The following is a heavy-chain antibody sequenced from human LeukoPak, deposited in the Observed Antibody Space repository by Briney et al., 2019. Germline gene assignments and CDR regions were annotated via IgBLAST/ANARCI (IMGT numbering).Heavy chain of an antibody. J-gene: IGHJ4*02. D-gene: IGHD2-15*01. Sequence: GGSLRLSCAASGFTLSTYAMSWVRQTPGKGLEWVAATSSSDAGTYHADSVKGRFTISRDNAKNTLYLQMNSLRAGDTAVYYCASTPNGVAAIYFDYWGQGTLVTVSS. CDR1: GFTLSTYA. CDR2: TSSSDAGT. V-gene: IGHV3-23*01. CDR3: ASTPNGVAAIYFDY.